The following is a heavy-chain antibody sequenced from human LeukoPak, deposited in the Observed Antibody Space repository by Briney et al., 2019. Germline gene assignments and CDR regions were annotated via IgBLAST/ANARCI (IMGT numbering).Heavy chain of an antibody. J-gene: IGHJ5*02. V-gene: IGHV1-2*02. CDR2: INPNSGDT. CDR1: GYIFTDYF. CDR3: ARGFQRLEHWDWLDP. D-gene: IGHD6-25*01. Sequence: ASVKVSCKASGYIFTDYFLHWVRQAPGQRLEWMGWINPNSGDTKYAQKFQGRVTMTRVTSIATAYMELNRLRSADTAVYYCARGFQRLEHWDWLDPWGQGTLVTVAS.